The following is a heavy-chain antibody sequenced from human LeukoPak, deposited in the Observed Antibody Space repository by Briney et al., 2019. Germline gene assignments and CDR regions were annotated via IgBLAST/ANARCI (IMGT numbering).Heavy chain of an antibody. CDR1: GYTFTSHY. V-gene: IGHV1-46*03. CDR2: MNPSGGST. Sequence: ASVKVSCKASGYTFTSHYIHWVRQAPGQGPEWMGIMNPSGGSTSYAQKFQGRVTMTRDTSTSTVYMELSSLRSEDTAVYYCAVNYYDSSGYVDWGQGTLVTVSS. J-gene: IGHJ4*02. D-gene: IGHD3-22*01. CDR3: AVNYYDSSGYVD.